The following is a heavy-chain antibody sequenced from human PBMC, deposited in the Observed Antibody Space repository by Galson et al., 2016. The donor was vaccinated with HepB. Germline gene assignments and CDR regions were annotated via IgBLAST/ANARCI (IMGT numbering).Heavy chain of an antibody. J-gene: IGHJ5*02. CDR1: GYTFRDYG. CDR2: ISAYDGNK. V-gene: IGHV1-18*01. D-gene: IGHD1-26*01. CDR3: ARAPNDKEHRRGRWFDP. Sequence: SVKVSCKASGYTFRDYGIIWVRQAPGQGLEWMGWISAYDGNKDYAQKFQGRIATTTDTPTSTAYMDLRGLRSDDTAGFYCARAPNDKEHRRGRWFDPWGQGTPVTVSS.